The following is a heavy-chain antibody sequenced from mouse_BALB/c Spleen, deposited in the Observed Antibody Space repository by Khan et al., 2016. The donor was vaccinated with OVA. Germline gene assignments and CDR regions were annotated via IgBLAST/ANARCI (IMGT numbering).Heavy chain of an antibody. CDR2: INTYTGEP. Sequence: QIQLVQSGPELKKPGESVKISCKASGYTFTKFGMNWVKQAPGKGLEWMACINTYTGEPTYADVFNGRFAFSLETSAILSYLLINILNDDATVSFYCGRAPYFSYYMAYWGQGTSVTVSS. CDR3: GRAPYFSYYMAY. CDR1: GYTFTKFG. J-gene: IGHJ4*01. V-gene: IGHV9-3-1*01. D-gene: IGHD2-10*01.